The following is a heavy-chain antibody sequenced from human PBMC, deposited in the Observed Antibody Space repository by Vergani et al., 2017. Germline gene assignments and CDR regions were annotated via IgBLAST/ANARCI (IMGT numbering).Heavy chain of an antibody. V-gene: IGHV1-24*01. J-gene: IGHJ5*02. CDR2: FDPEDGET. D-gene: IGHD4-17*01. CDR1: GYTLTELS. CDR3: ARAKHHYGDYPNWFDP. Sequence: QVQLVQSGAEVKKPGASVKVSCKVSGYTLTELSMHWVRQAPGKGLEWMGGFDPEDGETIYAQKFQGRVTMTEDTSTDTAYMELSSLRSEDTAVYYCARAKHHYGDYPNWFDPWGQGTLVTVSS.